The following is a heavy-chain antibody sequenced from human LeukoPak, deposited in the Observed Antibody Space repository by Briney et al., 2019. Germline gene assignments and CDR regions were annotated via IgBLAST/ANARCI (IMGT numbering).Heavy chain of an antibody. Sequence: GSLRLSCAASGFTFSSYVMHWVRQAPGKGLEWVAVISYDGSNKYYADSVKGRFTISRDNSKNTLYLQMNSLRAEDTAVYYCAKDAAAGTRPYYSDYWGQGTLVTVSS. D-gene: IGHD6-13*01. V-gene: IGHV3-30*18. J-gene: IGHJ4*02. CDR1: GFTFSSYV. CDR2: ISYDGSNK. CDR3: AKDAAAGTRPYYSDY.